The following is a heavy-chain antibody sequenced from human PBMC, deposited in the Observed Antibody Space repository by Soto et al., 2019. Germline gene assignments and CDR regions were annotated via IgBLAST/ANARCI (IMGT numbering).Heavy chain of an antibody. Sequence: QVQLQQWGAGLLKPSETLSLTCAVYGGSFSGYCWSCIRQPPGKGLEWIGEINHIGRTNYNPSLTGQGTISVDTANTQFSLKLSSVTAADTAVYYCARSRAVLLWFGGLFGLDYWGQGTLVTVSS. J-gene: IGHJ4*02. CDR1: GGSFSGYC. CDR3: ARSRAVLLWFGGLFGLDY. D-gene: IGHD3-10*01. V-gene: IGHV4-34*01. CDR2: INHIGRT.